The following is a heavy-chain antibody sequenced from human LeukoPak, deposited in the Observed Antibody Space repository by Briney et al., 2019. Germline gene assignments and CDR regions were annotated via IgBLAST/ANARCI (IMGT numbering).Heavy chain of an antibody. CDR1: GGSISSYY. Sequence: SETLSLTCTVSGGSISSYYWSWIRQPPGKGLKWIGYIYYSGSTNYNPSLKSRVTISVDTSKNQFSLKLSSVTAADTAVYYCARDGFWGHAFDIWGQGTMVTVSS. V-gene: IGHV4-59*01. J-gene: IGHJ3*02. CDR2: IYYSGST. D-gene: IGHD7-27*01. CDR3: ARDGFWGHAFDI.